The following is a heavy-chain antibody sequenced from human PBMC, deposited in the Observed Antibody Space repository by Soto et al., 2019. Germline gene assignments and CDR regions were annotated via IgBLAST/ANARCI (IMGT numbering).Heavy chain of an antibody. D-gene: IGHD6-19*01. Sequence: LRLSCAASGFTFSSYDMHWVRQAPGKGLEWVAVIWYDGSNKYYADSVKGRFTISRDNSKNTLYLQMNSLRAEDTAVYYCARAGTLYSSGWYDDYYYGTDVWGQGTTVTVSS. J-gene: IGHJ6*02. V-gene: IGHV3-33*01. CDR1: GFTFSSYD. CDR2: IWYDGSNK. CDR3: ARAGTLYSSGWYDDYYYGTDV.